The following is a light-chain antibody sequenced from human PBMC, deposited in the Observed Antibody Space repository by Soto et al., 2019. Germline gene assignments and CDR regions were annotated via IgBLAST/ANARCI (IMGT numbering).Light chain of an antibody. CDR1: SSNIGAGYD. CDR3: QAYDSSLSGWV. J-gene: IGLJ3*02. CDR2: GNS. V-gene: IGLV1-40*01. Sequence: QSVLTQPPSVSGAPGQRVTISCTGSSSNIGAGYDVHWYQQLPGTAPKLLIYGNSNRPSRVPDRFSGSKSGTSASLAITGLRAEDEADYYCQAYDSSLSGWVFGGGTKVTVL.